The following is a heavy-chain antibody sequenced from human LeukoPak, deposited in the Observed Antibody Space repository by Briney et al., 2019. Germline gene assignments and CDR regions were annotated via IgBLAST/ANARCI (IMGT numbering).Heavy chain of an antibody. CDR1: GGSISSSSCS. J-gene: IGHJ4*02. CDR2: ISYSGRT. V-gene: IGHV4-39*01. Sequence: SETLSLTCTVSGGSISSSSCSWGWIRQPPGKGLEWIGSISYSGRTYSNPSLKSRVTISVDTSKNQFSLKLSSVTAADTAVYYCARHGGGAARGLDYWGQGTLVTVSS. CDR3: ARHGGGAARGLDY. D-gene: IGHD6-6*01.